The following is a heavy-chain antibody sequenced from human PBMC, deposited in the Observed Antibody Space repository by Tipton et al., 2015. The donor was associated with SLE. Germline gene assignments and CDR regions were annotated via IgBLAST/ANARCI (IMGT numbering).Heavy chain of an antibody. D-gene: IGHD3-10*01. CDR1: GFTFSSYG. J-gene: IGHJ6*02. V-gene: IGHV3-33*01. Sequence: RSLRLSCAASGFTFSSYGMHWVRQAPGKGLEWVAVIWFDGSNEYYADSVKGRFTISRDNSKNTLYLQMNSLRAEDTAVYYCARDSAITLVQGVYGMDVWGQGTTVTVSS. CDR3: ARDSAITLVQGVYGMDV. CDR2: IWFDGSNE.